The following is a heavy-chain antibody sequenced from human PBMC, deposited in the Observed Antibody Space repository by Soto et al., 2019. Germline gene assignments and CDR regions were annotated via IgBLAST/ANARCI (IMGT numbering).Heavy chain of an antibody. Sequence: QVQLVQSGAEVKKPGASVKVSCKASGYTFTSYGISWVRQAPGQGLEWMGWISAYNGNTNYAQKLQGRVTMTTDTSTSTAYLELRSLRSDDAAVYYGASSDYYDSSGYYSYFDYWGQGTLVTVSS. CDR2: ISAYNGNT. V-gene: IGHV1-18*01. D-gene: IGHD3-22*01. CDR1: GYTFTSYG. J-gene: IGHJ4*02. CDR3: ASSDYYDSSGYYSYFDY.